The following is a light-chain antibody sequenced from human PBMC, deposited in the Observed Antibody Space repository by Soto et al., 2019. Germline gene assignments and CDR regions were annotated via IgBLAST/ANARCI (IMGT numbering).Light chain of an antibody. J-gene: IGKJ3*01. CDR2: AAS. CDR3: QQLNSYV. V-gene: IGKV1-9*01. Sequence: IQLTQSPSSLSASVGDRVTITCRASQGISSYLAWYQQKPGKAPKLLIYAASTLQSGVPSRFSGSGSGTDSTLTISSLQPEDFATYYCQQLNSYVFGPGTKVDIK. CDR1: QGISSY.